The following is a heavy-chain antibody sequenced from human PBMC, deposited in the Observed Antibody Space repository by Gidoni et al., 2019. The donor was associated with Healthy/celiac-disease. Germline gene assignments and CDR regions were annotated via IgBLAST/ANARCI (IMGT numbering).Heavy chain of an antibody. CDR2: INPNSGGT. CDR1: GYTFTGYY. J-gene: IGHJ6*02. V-gene: IGHV1-2*04. CDR3: ARAMVEYPRYFDWLTVLHYYYGMDV. Sequence: QVQLVQSGAEVKKPGASVKVSCKASGYTFTGYYMHWVRQAPGQGLEWMGWINPNSGGTNYAQKFQGWVTMTRDTSISTAYMELSRLRSDDTAVYYCARAMVEYPRYFDWLTVLHYYYGMDVWGQGTTVTVSS. D-gene: IGHD3-9*01.